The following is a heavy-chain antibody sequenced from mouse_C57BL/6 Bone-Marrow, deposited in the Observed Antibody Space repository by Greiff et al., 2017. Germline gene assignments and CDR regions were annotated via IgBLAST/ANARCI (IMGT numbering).Heavy chain of an antibody. CDR1: GYTFTSYW. J-gene: IGHJ1*03. D-gene: IGHD2-4*01. CDR2: IHPNSGST. V-gene: IGHV1-64*01. Sequence: VQLQQPGAELVKPGASVKLSCKASGYTFTSYWMHWVKQRPGQGLEWIGMIHPNSGSTNYNEKFKSKATLTLDKSSSTSYMQRSSLTSEDSAVYYCARSDDYCIWYFDVWGTGTTVTVSS. CDR3: ARSDDYCIWYFDV.